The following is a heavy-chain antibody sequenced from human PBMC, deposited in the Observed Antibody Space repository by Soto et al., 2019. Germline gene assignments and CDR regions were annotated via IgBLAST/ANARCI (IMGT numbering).Heavy chain of an antibody. Sequence: QVRLQESGPGLVKPSETLSLTCTVSGDSISSNQWGWIRQAPGKGLEWIGYVAHSGGTNYNPSLQSRLTVSKDMSRKQFSLTLSSVTAADTAVYYCARDRLGSLDYWGQGTLVTVSS. CDR1: GDSISSNQ. V-gene: IGHV4-59*01. J-gene: IGHJ4*02. CDR3: ARDRLGSLDY. D-gene: IGHD1-26*01. CDR2: VAHSGGT.